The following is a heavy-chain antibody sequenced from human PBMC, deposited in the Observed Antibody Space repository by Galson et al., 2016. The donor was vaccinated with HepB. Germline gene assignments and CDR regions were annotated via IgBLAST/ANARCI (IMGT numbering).Heavy chain of an antibody. D-gene: IGHD1-26*01. CDR3: ARDVVQWELPNLYFYYYMDV. V-gene: IGHV3-7*03. J-gene: IGHJ6*03. CDR2: IKQDGSEK. CDR1: GFNLSGYW. Sequence: LRLSCAASGFNLSGYWMSWVRRAPGKGLEWVANIKQDGSEKYYVDSVKGRFTISRDNAKNSLYLQMNSLRAEDTAVYYCARDVVQWELPNLYFYYYMDVWGKGTTVTVSS.